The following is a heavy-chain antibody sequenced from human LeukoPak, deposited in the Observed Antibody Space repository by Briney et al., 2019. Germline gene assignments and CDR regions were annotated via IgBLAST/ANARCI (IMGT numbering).Heavy chain of an antibody. CDR2: ISGSGGST. Sequence: PGGSLRLSCAASGSTFSSYAMSWVRQAPGKGLEWVSVISGSGGSTYYVDSVKGRFTISRDNSKNTLYLQMNSLRAEDTAVYYCAEGALVRGPYDYWGQGTLVTVSS. CDR1: GSTFSSYA. V-gene: IGHV3-23*01. D-gene: IGHD3-10*01. J-gene: IGHJ4*02. CDR3: AEGALVRGPYDY.